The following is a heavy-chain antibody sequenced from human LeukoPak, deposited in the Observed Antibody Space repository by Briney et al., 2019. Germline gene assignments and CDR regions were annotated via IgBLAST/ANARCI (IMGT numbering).Heavy chain of an antibody. J-gene: IGHJ5*02. D-gene: IGHD1-26*01. CDR3: ARRIVGATPWFDP. Sequence: GESLKISCKGSGYSFTTYWISWVRQMPGRGLEWMGEIDPSDSYTNYSPSFQGHVTISADKSIGTASLQWSSLKASDTAMYYCARRIVGATPWFDPWGQGTLVTVSS. CDR1: GYSFTTYW. V-gene: IGHV5-10-1*01. CDR2: IDPSDSYT.